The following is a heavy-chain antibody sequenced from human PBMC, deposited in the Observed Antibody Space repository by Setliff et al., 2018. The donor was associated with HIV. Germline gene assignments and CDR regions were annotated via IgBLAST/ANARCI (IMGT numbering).Heavy chain of an antibody. CDR3: NIYYYYYMDV. CDR1: NGSISSGTFY. Sequence: SETLSLTCTVSNGSISSGTFYWNWIRQPAGKGLEWIGRINTSGSTNYNPSLKSRVTISVDKSQNQFSLKLSSVTAADTAVYYCNIYYYYYMDVWGKGTTVTVSS. CDR2: INTSGST. V-gene: IGHV4-61*02. J-gene: IGHJ6*03.